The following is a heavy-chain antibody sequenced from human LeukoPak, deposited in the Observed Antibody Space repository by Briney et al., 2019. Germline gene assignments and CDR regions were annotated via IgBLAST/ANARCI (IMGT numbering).Heavy chain of an antibody. CDR3: AKTGGELVFDY. V-gene: IGHV4-30-4*01. J-gene: IGHJ4*02. Sequence: PSETLSLTCTVSGGSISSGNSYWSWIRQPPGKGLEWIGYIFYSGSTDYNPPLKSRVTTSVDSSKNQFSLKVTSVTAADTAVYYCAKTGGELVFDYWGQGTLVTVSS. D-gene: IGHD1-1*01. CDR2: IFYSGST. CDR1: GGSISSGNSY.